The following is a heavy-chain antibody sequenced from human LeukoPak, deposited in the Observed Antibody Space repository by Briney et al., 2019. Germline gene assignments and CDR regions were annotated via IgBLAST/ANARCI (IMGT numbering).Heavy chain of an antibody. CDR1: GGSISSGSYY. CDR3: ARDEDGRGIGFDY. CDR2: IYTSGST. D-gene: IGHD5-24*01. J-gene: IGHJ4*02. V-gene: IGHV4-61*02. Sequence: PSETLSLTCTVSGGSISSGSYYWRWIRQPAGKGLEWIGRIYTSGSTNYNPSLKSRVTISVDTSKNQFSLKLSSVTAADTAVYYCARDEDGRGIGFDYWGQGTLVTVSS.